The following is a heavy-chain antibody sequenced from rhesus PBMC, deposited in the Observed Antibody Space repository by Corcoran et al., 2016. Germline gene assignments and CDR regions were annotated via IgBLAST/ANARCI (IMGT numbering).Heavy chain of an antibody. CDR3: ARGFFAY. CDR2: INGLSGFP. J-gene: IGHJ4*01. CDR1: GGSFSSYW. V-gene: IGHV4-80*01. Sequence: QVQLQESGPGLVKPSETLSLTCAVSGGSFSSYWWRWIRQPPGKGLEWIGEINGLSGFPTHHPSLKSRLTISKDTSKLPFSLKLSSVTAADTAVYYCARGFFAYWGQGVLVPVSS.